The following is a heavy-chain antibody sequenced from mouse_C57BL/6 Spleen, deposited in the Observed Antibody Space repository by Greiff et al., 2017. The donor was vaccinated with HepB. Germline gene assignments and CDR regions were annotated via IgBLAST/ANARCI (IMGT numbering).Heavy chain of an antibody. CDR2: ISYDGSN. CDR3: ARDLGLGRLDY. Sequence: ESGPGLVKPSQSLSLTCSVTGYSITSGYYWNWIRQFPGNKLEWMGYISYDGSNNYNPSLKNRISITRDTSKNQFFLKLNSVTTEDTATYYCARDLGLGRLDYWGQGTTLTVSS. CDR1: GYSITSGYY. D-gene: IGHD3-1*01. J-gene: IGHJ2*01. V-gene: IGHV3-6*01.